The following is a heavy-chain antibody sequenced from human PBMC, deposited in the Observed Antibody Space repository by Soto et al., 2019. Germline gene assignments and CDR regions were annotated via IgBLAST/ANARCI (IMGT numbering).Heavy chain of an antibody. J-gene: IGHJ6*02. CDR1: GFTFSSYA. V-gene: IGHV3-23*01. D-gene: IGHD3-22*01. Sequence: EVQLLESGGGLVQPGGSLRLSCAASGFTFSSYAMTWVRQAPGKGLEWVSGISGGGDSTYYADSVRGRFTVSRDNSKNMLNLQMRSLSAEDMAVYYCAKVIVSTPRSAIDVWGQGTTVIVSS. CDR2: ISGGGDST. CDR3: AKVIVSTPRSAIDV.